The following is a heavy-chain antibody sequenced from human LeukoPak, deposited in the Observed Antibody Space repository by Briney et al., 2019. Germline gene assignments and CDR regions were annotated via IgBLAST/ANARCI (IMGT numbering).Heavy chain of an antibody. CDR2: IYYSGST. J-gene: IGHJ6*03. D-gene: IGHD6-13*01. Sequence: SETLSLTCTVSGGSISNYYWSWIRQPPGKGLEWIGYIYYSGSTNYNPSLKSRVTISVDTSKNQFSLKLSSVTAADTAVYYCARGLGGAAAGNYYYYYMDVWGKGTTVTISS. CDR1: GGSISNYY. V-gene: IGHV4-59*01. CDR3: ARGLGGAAAGNYYYYYMDV.